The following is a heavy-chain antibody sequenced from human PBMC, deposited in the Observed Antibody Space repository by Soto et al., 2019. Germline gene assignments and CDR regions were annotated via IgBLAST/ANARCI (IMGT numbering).Heavy chain of an antibody. CDR2: ISGSGGST. CDR3: AKRGGALSYWYFDL. Sequence: GGSLRLSCAASGFTFSSYAMIWVRQAPGKGLEWVSAISGSGGSTYHADSVKGRFTISRDNSKNTLYLQMNSLRAEDTAVYYCAKRGGALSYWYFDLWGRGTLVTVSS. J-gene: IGHJ2*01. CDR1: GFTFSSYA. V-gene: IGHV3-23*01. D-gene: IGHD2-21*01.